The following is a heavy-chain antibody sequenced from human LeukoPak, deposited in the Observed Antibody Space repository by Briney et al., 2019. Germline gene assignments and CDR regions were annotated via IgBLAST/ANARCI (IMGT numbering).Heavy chain of an antibody. V-gene: IGHV3-30*02. D-gene: IGHD6-19*01. CDR1: GFTFSNYD. J-gene: IGHJ4*02. CDR2: IRYDGSNK. CDR3: AKDQTVAGTKGVDY. Sequence: GGSLRLSCAASGFTFSNYDMHWVRQAPGKGLEWVAFIRYDGSNKYYADSVKGRFTISRDNSKNTLYLQMNSLRAEDTAVYYCAKDQTVAGTKGVDYWGQGTLVTVSS.